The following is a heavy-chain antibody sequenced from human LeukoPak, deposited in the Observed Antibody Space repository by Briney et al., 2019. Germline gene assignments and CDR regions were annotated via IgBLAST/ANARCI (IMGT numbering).Heavy chain of an antibody. V-gene: IGHV3-15*01. CDR2: IQSKIDGGAT. CDR3: TTDLQSITMVRGVIITGH. Sequence: GGSLRLSCAASGFTFSNAWMSWVRQAPGKGLEWVGRIQSKIDGGATDYAAPVKTRFTISRDDSKDTLYLQMDSLKTEDTAVYYCTTDLQSITMVRGVIITGHWGQGTLVTVSS. D-gene: IGHD3-10*01. J-gene: IGHJ4*02. CDR1: GFTFSNAW.